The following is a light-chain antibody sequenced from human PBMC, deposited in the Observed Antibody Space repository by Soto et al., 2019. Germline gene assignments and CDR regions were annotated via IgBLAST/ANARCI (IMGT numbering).Light chain of an antibody. V-gene: IGLV2-14*01. CDR2: DVG. CDR1: SSDIGGYNF. Sequence: QSALTQPASVSGSPGQSITIACTGTSSDIGGYNFVSWYQQHPGKAPKLLIYDVGNRPSGVSNRFSGSKSGNTASLTISGLPAGDGAHYYCNSYRTGSHYVFGTGTQLNVL. J-gene: IGLJ1*01. CDR3: NSYRTGSHYV.